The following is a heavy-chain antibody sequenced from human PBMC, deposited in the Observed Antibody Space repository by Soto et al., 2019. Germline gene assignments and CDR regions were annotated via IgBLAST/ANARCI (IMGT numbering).Heavy chain of an antibody. J-gene: IGHJ6*02. Sequence: GESLKISCKGSGYSFTSYWIGWVRQMPGKGLECMGIIYPGDSDTRYSPSFQGQVTISADKSISTAYLQWSSLKASDTAMYYCARFGHPQRKDYYGMDVWGQGTTVTVSS. V-gene: IGHV5-51*01. D-gene: IGHD2-2*01. CDR3: ARFGHPQRKDYYGMDV. CDR2: IYPGDSDT. CDR1: GYSFTSYW.